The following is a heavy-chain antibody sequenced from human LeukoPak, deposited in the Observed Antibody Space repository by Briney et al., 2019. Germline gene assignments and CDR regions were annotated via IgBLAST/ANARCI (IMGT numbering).Heavy chain of an antibody. CDR2: ISYDGSNK. J-gene: IGHJ4*02. D-gene: IGHD6-19*01. CDR3: AREGLLAVAGTPGYYFDY. CDR1: GFTFSSYA. Sequence: GGSLRLSCAASGFTFSSYAMHWVRQAPGKGLEWVAVISYDGSNKYYADSVKGRFTISRDNSKNTLYLQMNSLRAEDTAVYYCAREGLLAVAGTPGYYFDYWGQGTLVTVSS. V-gene: IGHV3-30*04.